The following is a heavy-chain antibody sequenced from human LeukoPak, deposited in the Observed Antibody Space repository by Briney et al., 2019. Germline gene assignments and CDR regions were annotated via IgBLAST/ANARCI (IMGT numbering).Heavy chain of an antibody. CDR3: ARQVGATVYFDY. Sequence: SETLSLTCTLSVGSISSSSYYWGWIRQPPGKGREWIGSIYYSGSTYYNPSLKGRVTLSVDPSKNHFSLKLSSVPAADTAVYYCARQVGATVYFDYWGQGTLVTVSS. CDR1: VGSISSSSYY. V-gene: IGHV4-39*01. D-gene: IGHD1-26*01. CDR2: IYYSGST. J-gene: IGHJ4*02.